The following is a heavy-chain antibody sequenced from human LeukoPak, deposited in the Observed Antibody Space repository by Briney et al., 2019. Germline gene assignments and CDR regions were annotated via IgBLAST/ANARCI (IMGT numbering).Heavy chain of an antibody. V-gene: IGHV3-23*01. J-gene: IGHJ4*02. CDR1: GFTFSSYG. CDR3: AKDGLVV. CDR2: ISDSGTTT. D-gene: IGHD2-15*01. Sequence: GGSLRLSCAASGFTFSSYGMSWVRQAPGKGLEWVSSISDSGTTTYYADSVKGRFTISRDNSKNTLYLQMNSLRAEDTAVYYCAKDGLVVWGQGTLVTVSS.